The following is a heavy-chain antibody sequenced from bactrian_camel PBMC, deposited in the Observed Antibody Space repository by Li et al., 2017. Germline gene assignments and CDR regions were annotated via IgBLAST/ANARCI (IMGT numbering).Heavy chain of an antibody. Sequence: HVQLVESGGGSAQSGGSLRLSCAGSGYTYKMRCMAWFRQAPGKGLEWVCSVDRFGTNTYCADSTKGRFTVSRDNAENTVYLQMNSLKSEDTALYYCATGVTGYSGGNYYRYSDWGQGTQVTVS. D-gene: IGHD2*01. J-gene: IGHJ4*01. CDR1: GYTYKMRC. CDR3: ATGVTGYSGGNYYRYSD. V-gene: IGHV3-2*01. CDR2: VDRFGTNT.